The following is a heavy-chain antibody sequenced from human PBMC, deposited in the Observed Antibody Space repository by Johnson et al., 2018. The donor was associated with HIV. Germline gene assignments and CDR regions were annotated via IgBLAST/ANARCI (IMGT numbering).Heavy chain of an antibody. CDR2: IYSGGST. Sequence: VQLVESGGGVVQPGGSLRLSCAASGFTVSSNYMSWVRQAPGKGLEWVSVIYSGGSTYYADSVKGRFTISRDNSKNTLFLHMNSLRTEDTAIYYCARVGVSGYDLAAFDIWGQGTMVTVSS. D-gene: IGHD5-12*01. CDR3: ARVGVSGYDLAAFDI. CDR1: GFTVSSNY. V-gene: IGHV3-66*02. J-gene: IGHJ3*02.